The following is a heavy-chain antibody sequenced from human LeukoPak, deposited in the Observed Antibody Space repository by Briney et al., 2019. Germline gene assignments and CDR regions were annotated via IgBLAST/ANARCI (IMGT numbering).Heavy chain of an antibody. CDR1: DYSISSGYY. CDR3: ARVQGHSYDSNGYYRYFDY. V-gene: IGHV4-38-2*01. Sequence: PSETLSLTCAVSDYSISSGYYWGWIRQSPGKGLEWIGSIYHSGSTYYSPSLKSRVTISVDTSKNEFSLKLSSVTAADTAVCFCARVQGHSYDSNGYYRYFDYWGQGTLVTVSS. J-gene: IGHJ4*02. CDR2: IYHSGST. D-gene: IGHD3-22*01.